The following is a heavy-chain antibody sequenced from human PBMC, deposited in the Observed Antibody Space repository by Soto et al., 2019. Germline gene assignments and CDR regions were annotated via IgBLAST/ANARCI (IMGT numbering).Heavy chain of an antibody. CDR1: GFTFSSYA. CDR3: AKDNYEDPDNWNASLDP. CDR2: ISGSGGST. V-gene: IGHV3-23*01. Sequence: QPLVSLRLSFAASGFTFSSYAMSWVRQAPGKGLEWVSAISGSGGSTYYADSVKGRFTISRDNSKNTLYLQMNSLRAEDTAVYYCAKDNYEDPDNWNASLDPWGQGTLVTVSS. J-gene: IGHJ5*02. D-gene: IGHD1-20*01.